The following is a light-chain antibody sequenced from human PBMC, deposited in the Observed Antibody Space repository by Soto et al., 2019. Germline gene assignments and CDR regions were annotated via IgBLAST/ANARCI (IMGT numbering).Light chain of an antibody. Sequence: EIVLTQSPATLSLSPGERATLSCRASQSVGSYLAWFQQTPGQAPRLLIYDTSNRATGIPARFSGSGSGTDFTLTISSLETEDFTVYYCQHYNNWVGTFGGGTKVDIK. CDR2: DTS. V-gene: IGKV3-11*01. CDR3: QHYNNWVGT. J-gene: IGKJ4*01. CDR1: QSVGSY.